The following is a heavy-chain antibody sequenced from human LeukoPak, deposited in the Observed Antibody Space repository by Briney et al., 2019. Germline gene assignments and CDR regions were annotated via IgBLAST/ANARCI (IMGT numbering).Heavy chain of an antibody. Sequence: SETLSLTCAVSGYSISSGYYWGWIRQPPRKGLEWIESIYHSGSNYYNPSLKSRVTMSVDTSKNQFSLKLSSVTAADTAVYYCARRLTDSYDPGYYFDYWGQGTLVTVSS. CDR3: ARRLTDSYDPGYYFDY. CDR2: IYHSGSN. J-gene: IGHJ4*02. D-gene: IGHD5-18*01. V-gene: IGHV4-38-2*01. CDR1: GYSISSGYY.